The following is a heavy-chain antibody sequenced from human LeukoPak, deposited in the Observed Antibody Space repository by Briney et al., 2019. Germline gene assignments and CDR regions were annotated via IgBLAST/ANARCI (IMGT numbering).Heavy chain of an antibody. V-gene: IGHV3-23*01. D-gene: IGHD5-18*01. CDR3: ASSRGYSYGFTLGY. CDR2: ISGSGGST. Sequence: GGSLRLSCAASGFTFSSYAMSWVRQAPGKGLEWVSAISGSGGSTYYADSVKGRFTISRDNSKNTLYLQMNSLRAEDTAVYYCASSRGYSYGFTLGYWGQGTLVTVSS. CDR1: GFTFSSYA. J-gene: IGHJ4*02.